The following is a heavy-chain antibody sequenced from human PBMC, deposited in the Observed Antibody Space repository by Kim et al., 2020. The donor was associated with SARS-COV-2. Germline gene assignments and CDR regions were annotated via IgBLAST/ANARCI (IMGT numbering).Heavy chain of an antibody. CDR3: ARDGSNWGRRFDY. D-gene: IGHD7-27*01. J-gene: IGHJ4*02. CDR1: GGSISSSNW. CDR2: IYHSGST. Sequence: SETLSLTCAVSGGSISSSNWWSWVRQPPGKGLEWIGEIYHSGSTNYNPSLKSRVTISVDKSKNQFSLKLSSVTAADTAVYYCARDGSNWGRRFDYWGQGTLVTVSS. V-gene: IGHV4-4*02.